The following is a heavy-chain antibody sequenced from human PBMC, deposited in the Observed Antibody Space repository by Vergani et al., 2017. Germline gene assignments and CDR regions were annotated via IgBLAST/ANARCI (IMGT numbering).Heavy chain of an antibody. CDR1: GFTFSSYA. D-gene: IGHD2-15*01. J-gene: IGHJ4*02. V-gene: IGHV3-23*04. CDR3: AKEGGGYCSGGTCYPEY. CDR2: ISATDGSI. Sequence: VEAGGGLVQPGGSLRLSCAASGFTFSSYAMSWVRQAPGKGLEWVSTISATDGSIYYTDSVKGHFTISRDNSKNTLFLQMNSLRAEDTAVYYCAKEGGGYCSGGTCYPEYWGQGTLVIVSS.